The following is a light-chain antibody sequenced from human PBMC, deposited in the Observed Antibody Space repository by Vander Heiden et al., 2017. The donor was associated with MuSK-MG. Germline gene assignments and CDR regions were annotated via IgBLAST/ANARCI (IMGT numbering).Light chain of an antibody. CDR3: QQLWT. CDR2: WAS. Sequence: DIVMTQSPDSLAVSLGERATINCKSSQNVLYSSNNKNYLTWYQQKTGQPPRLLIYWASIRESGVPDRFSGSGSGTDFTLTISNLQAEDVAGYYGQQLWTFGQGTKVEIK. CDR1: QNVLYSSNNKNY. V-gene: IGKV4-1*01. J-gene: IGKJ1*01.